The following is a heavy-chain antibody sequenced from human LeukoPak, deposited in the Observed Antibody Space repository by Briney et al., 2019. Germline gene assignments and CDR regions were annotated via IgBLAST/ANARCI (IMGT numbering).Heavy chain of an antibody. CDR3: AKDLGPYYFDY. D-gene: IGHD7-27*01. V-gene: IGHV3-23*01. CDR2: ISGGGVST. CDR1: GFTFGNYA. Sequence: GGSLRLSCAASGFTFGNYAMSWVRQAPGKGLEWVSAISGGGVSTYYADSVKGRFTISRDNSKNTLYLQMNSLRAEDTAVYYCAKDLGPYYFDYWGQGTLVTVSS. J-gene: IGHJ4*02.